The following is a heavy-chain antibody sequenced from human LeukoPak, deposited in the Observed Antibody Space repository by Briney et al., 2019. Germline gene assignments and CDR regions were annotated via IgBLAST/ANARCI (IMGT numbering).Heavy chain of an antibody. V-gene: IGHV3-30*03. CDR1: GFTFRSYG. D-gene: IGHD1-26*01. CDR3: ARSWDKSGGAFDI. Sequence: PGGSLRLSCAASGFTFRSYGMHWVRQAPGKGLEWVAVISYDGSNKYYADSVKGRFTISRDNSKNTLYLQMNSLRAEDTAVYYCARSWDKSGGAFDIWGQGTMVTVSS. J-gene: IGHJ3*02. CDR2: ISYDGSNK.